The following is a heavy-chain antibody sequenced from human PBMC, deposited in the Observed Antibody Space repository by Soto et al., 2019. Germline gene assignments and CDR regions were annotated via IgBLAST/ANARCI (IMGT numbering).Heavy chain of an antibody. J-gene: IGHJ6*02. CDR3: ARDGPYYYASRMDV. CDR2: LHSGGDT. Sequence: EVQLVESGGGLVQPGGSLRLSCVASGIPVSSNYMTWVRQAPGKGLEWVSVLHSGGDTYYANSVKGRFTISRHDSMNTLLLQMNSLTAEDTAVYYCARDGPYYYASRMDVWGQGTTVTVSS. CDR1: GIPVSSNY. D-gene: IGHD3-10*01. V-gene: IGHV3-53*04.